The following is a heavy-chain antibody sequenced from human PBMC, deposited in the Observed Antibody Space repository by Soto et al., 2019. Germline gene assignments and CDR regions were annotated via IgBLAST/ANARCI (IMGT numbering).Heavy chain of an antibody. D-gene: IGHD2-2*02. CDR2: IYYSRST. Sequence: SETLSLTCTVSGGSISSYYWSWIRQPPGKGLEWTGYIYYSRSTNYNPSLKSRVTISVDTSKNQFSLKLSSVTAADTAVYYCARDHPYCSSTSCYRRFDPWGQGTLVTVSS. CDR3: ARDHPYCSSTSCYRRFDP. CDR1: GGSISSYY. V-gene: IGHV4-59*01. J-gene: IGHJ5*02.